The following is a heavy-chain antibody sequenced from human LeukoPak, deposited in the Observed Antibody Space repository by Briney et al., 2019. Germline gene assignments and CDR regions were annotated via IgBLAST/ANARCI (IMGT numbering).Heavy chain of an antibody. CDR3: AKVGYYYDSSGYYLDWYFDL. CDR1: GFTFSSYS. J-gene: IGHJ2*01. V-gene: IGHV3-48*01. D-gene: IGHD3-22*01. Sequence: HPGGSLRLSCAASGFTFSSYSMNWVRQAPGKGLEWVSYISSSSSTIYYADSVKGRFTISRDNAKNSLYLQMNSLRAEDTAVYYCAKVGYYYDSSGYYLDWYFDLWGRGTLVTVSS. CDR2: ISSSSSTI.